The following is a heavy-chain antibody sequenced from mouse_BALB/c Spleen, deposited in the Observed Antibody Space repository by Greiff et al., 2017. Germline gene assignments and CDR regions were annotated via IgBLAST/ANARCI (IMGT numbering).Heavy chain of an antibody. CDR2: INSDGGST. CDR1: GFTFSSYG. V-gene: IGHV5-6-3*01. D-gene: IGHD4-1*01. CDR3: ARHGTGTGFDY. Sequence: EVQGVESGGGLVQPGGSLKLSCAASGFTFSSYGMSWVRQTPDKRLELVATINSDGGSTYYPDTMERRFIISRDNTKKTLYLQMSSLRSEDTALYYCARHGTGTGFDYWGQGTTLTVSS. J-gene: IGHJ2*01.